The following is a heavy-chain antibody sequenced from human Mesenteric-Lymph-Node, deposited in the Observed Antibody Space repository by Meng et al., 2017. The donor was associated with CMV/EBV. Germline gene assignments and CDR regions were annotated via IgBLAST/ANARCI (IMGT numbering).Heavy chain of an antibody. V-gene: IGHV3-74*01. D-gene: IGHD6-13*01. CDR2: INSDGSST. J-gene: IGHJ4*02. Sequence: LSCAASGFTFSSYWMHWVRQAPGKGLVWVSRINSDGSSTSYADSVKGRFTISRDNAKNTLYLQMNSLRAEDTAVYYCARVAAAKNFDYWGQGTLVTVSS. CDR3: ARVAAAKNFDY. CDR1: GFTFSSYW.